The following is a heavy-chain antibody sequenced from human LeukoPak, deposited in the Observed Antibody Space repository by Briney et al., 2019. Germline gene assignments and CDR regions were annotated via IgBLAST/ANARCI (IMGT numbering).Heavy chain of an antibody. CDR2: IYYSGST. D-gene: IGHD1-26*01. J-gene: IGHJ4*02. Sequence: SETLSLTCTVSGGSISRSSYYWGWIRQPPGKGLEWIGSIYYSGSTYYNPSLKSRVTISVDTSKNQFSLKLSSVTAADTAVYYCARGATDFDYWGQGTLVTVSS. V-gene: IGHV4-39*01. CDR1: GGSISRSSYY. CDR3: ARGATDFDY.